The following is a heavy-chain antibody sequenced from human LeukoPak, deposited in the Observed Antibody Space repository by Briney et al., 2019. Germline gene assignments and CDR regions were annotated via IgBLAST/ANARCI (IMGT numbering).Heavy chain of an antibody. CDR2: INPNSGGT. Sequence: ASVKVSFKASGYTFTGYYMHWVRQAPGQGLEWMGWINPNSGGTNYAQKFQGRVTMTRDTSISTAYMELSRLRSDDTAVYYCARDRVVDSSGYYYRDFDYWGQGTLVTVSS. CDR1: GYTFTGYY. D-gene: IGHD3-22*01. V-gene: IGHV1-2*02. CDR3: ARDRVVDSSGYYYRDFDY. J-gene: IGHJ4*02.